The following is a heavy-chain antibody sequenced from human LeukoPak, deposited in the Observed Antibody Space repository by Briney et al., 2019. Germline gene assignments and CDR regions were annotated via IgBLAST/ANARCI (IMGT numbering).Heavy chain of an antibody. CDR3: AKADAHSSSWDDSSALREDY. V-gene: IGHV3-11*01. CDR1: GFTFSDYY. Sequence: PGGSLRLSCAASGFTFSDYYMSWIRQAPGKGLEWISYISSSGNTIYYADSVKGRFTISRDNAKNSLYLQMNSLRAEDTAVYYCAKADAHSSSWDDSSALREDYWGQGTLVTVSS. CDR2: ISSSGNTI. J-gene: IGHJ4*02. D-gene: IGHD6-13*01.